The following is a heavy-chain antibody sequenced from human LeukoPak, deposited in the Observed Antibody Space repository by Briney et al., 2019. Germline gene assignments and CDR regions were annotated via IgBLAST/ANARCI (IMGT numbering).Heavy chain of an antibody. CDR2: LYSGGST. D-gene: IGHD2-2*01. J-gene: IGHJ4*02. CDR1: GFTVSTNY. V-gene: IGHV3-66*04. CDR3: AKHARDIVVVPAAFYFDY. Sequence: GGSLRLSCAASGFTVSTNYMSWVRQAPGKGLEWVSGLYSGGSTYYADSVKGRFTISRDNSKNTLYLQMNSLRAEDAAVYYCAKHARDIVVVPAAFYFDYWGQGTLVTVSS.